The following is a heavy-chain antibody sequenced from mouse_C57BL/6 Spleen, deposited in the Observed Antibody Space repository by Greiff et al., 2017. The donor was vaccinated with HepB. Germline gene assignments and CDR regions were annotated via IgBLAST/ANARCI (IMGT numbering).Heavy chain of an antibody. J-gene: IGHJ4*01. D-gene: IGHD2-2*01. V-gene: IGHV5-4*01. Sequence: EVQRVESGGGLVKPGGSLKLSCAASGFTFSSYAMSWVRQTPEKRLEWVATISDGGSYTYYPDNVKGRFTISRDNAKNNLYLQMSHLKSEDTAMYYCAREGYYGYDDAMDYWGQGTSVTVSS. CDR1: GFTFSSYA. CDR3: AREGYYGYDDAMDY. CDR2: ISDGGSYT.